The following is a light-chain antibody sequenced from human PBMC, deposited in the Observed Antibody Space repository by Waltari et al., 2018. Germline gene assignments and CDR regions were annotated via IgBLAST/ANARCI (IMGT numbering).Light chain of an antibody. J-gene: IGKJ4*01. CDR1: EAVSSN. Sequence: ATPSCRASEAVSSNLAWYQQKPGQAPRLLIFGASTRATGIPARFSGSGSGTDFTLTISSLEPEDSAVYYCHQCGGSQRTFGGGTRVEIK. V-gene: IGKV3-20*01. CDR2: GAS. CDR3: HQCGGSQRT.